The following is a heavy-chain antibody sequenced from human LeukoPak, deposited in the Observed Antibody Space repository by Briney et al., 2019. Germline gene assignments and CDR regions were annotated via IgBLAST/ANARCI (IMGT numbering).Heavy chain of an antibody. CDR2: IYWNDDK. Sequence: SGPTLVKPTQTLTLTCTFSGFSLSTSGVGVGWIRQPPGKALEWLALIYWNDDKRYSPSLKSRLTITKDTSKNQVVLTMTNMDPVDTATYYCAHRLRRTSVVVFDYWGQETLVTVSS. D-gene: IGHD3-22*01. J-gene: IGHJ4*02. V-gene: IGHV2-5*01. CDR1: GFSLSTSGVG. CDR3: AHRLRRTSVVVFDY.